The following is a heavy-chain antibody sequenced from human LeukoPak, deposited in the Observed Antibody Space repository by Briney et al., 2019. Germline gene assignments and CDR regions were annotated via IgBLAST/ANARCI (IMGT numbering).Heavy chain of an antibody. V-gene: IGHV3-23*01. Sequence: GGSLRLSCAASGFTFSSYAISWVRQAPGKGLEWVSAISGSGGSTYYADSVKGRFTISRDNSKNTLYLQMNSLRAEDSAVYYCAKDIVVVTAIKVLNFDYWGQGTLVTVSS. CDR1: GFTFSSYA. D-gene: IGHD2-21*02. J-gene: IGHJ4*02. CDR3: AKDIVVVTAIKVLNFDY. CDR2: ISGSGGST.